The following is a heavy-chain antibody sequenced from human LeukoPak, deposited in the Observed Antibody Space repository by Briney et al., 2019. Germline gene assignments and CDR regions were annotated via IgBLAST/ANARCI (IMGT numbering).Heavy chain of an antibody. D-gene: IGHD3-22*01. CDR3: ASTPGGYYYDSSGYYHYVSPFDY. Sequence: GGSLRLSCAASGFTFSSYSMNWVRQAPGKGLEWVSSISSSSSYIYFADSVKGRFTISRDNAKNSLYLQMNSLRAEDTAVYYCASTPGGYYYDSSGYYHYVSPFDYWGQGTLVTVSS. CDR1: GFTFSSYS. CDR2: ISSSSSYI. J-gene: IGHJ4*02. V-gene: IGHV3-21*04.